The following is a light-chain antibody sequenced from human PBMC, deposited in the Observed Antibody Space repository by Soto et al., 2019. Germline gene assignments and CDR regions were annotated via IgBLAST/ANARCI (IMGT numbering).Light chain of an antibody. V-gene: IGKV1D-16*01. CDR2: AAS. Sequence: DLQMTQSPSSLSASVGDRVTITCRASQDISDCLAWYQQKPEQAPKSLIYAASLLQTGVPSRFRGSGSGTDFTLTISSLQPEDSATYYCQQDNSYPLTFGGGTKVEIK. J-gene: IGKJ4*01. CDR3: QQDNSYPLT. CDR1: QDISDC.